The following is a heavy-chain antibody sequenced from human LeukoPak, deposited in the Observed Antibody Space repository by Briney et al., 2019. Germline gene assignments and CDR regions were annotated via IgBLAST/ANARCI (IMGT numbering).Heavy chain of an antibody. Sequence: SETLSLTCTVSGGSISSYYWSWIRQPPGKGLEWIGYIYYSGSTNYNPSLKSRVTISVDTSKNQFSLKLSSVTAADTAVYYCASSNPFRTFDYWGQGTLVTVSS. D-gene: IGHD3-3*02. V-gene: IGHV4-59*01. CDR1: GGSISSYY. J-gene: IGHJ4*02. CDR3: ASSNPFRTFDY. CDR2: IYYSGST.